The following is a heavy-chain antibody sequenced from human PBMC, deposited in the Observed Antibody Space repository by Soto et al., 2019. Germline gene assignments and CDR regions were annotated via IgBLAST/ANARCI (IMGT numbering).Heavy chain of an antibody. CDR1: GGSISRYY. CDR2: IYYSGST. Sequence: LSPACTGSGGSISRYYGTGIRQPPGKGLEWIGYIYYSGSTNYNPSLKSRVTISVDTSKNQFSLKLSSVTAADTAVYYCARGDSSGYYFDYFAYWGQGSLVPVSS. D-gene: IGHD3-22*01. CDR3: ARGDSSGYYFDYFAY. J-gene: IGHJ4*02. V-gene: IGHV4-59*01.